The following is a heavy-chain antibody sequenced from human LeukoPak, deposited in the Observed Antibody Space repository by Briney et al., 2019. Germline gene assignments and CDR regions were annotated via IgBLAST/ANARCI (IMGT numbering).Heavy chain of an antibody. CDR2: ISSSSTYI. J-gene: IGHJ3*02. D-gene: IGHD3-16*02. Sequence: RPGGSLRLSCAASGFTFSTYSINWVRQAPGKGLEWVSSISSSSTYIYYADSVKGRFTISRDNAKNSLYLQMNSLRAEDTAVYYCARASPTGGLSQHPTGAFDIWGQGTMVTVSS. CDR1: GFTFSTYS. CDR3: ARASPTGGLSQHPTGAFDI. V-gene: IGHV3-21*01.